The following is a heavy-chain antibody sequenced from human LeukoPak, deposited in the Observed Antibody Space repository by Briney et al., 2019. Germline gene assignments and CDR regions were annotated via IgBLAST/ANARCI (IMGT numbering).Heavy chain of an antibody. J-gene: IGHJ4*02. Sequence: SETLSLTCTVSGGSISSHYWSWIRQPPGKGLEWIGYIYYSGSTNYSPSLKSRVTISVDTSKNQFSLKLSSVTAADTAVYYCASAHPGGYFDYWGQGTLVTVSS. D-gene: IGHD3-16*01. V-gene: IGHV4-59*11. CDR3: ASAHPGGYFDY. CDR1: GGSISSHY. CDR2: IYYSGST.